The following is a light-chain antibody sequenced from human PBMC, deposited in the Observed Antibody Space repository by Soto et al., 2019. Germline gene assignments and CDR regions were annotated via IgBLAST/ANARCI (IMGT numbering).Light chain of an antibody. CDR2: DAS. CDR3: QQHGQWPIT. CDR1: QRISGY. J-gene: IGKJ5*01. V-gene: IGKV3-11*01. Sequence: EIVLTQSPATLYLSPGERATLSCRASQRISGYLGWYQQKPGQAPRLLIYDASNRATGIPVRFSGSGSGTDYTLTITNLEPEDFATYYCQQHGQWPITFGQGTRLEI.